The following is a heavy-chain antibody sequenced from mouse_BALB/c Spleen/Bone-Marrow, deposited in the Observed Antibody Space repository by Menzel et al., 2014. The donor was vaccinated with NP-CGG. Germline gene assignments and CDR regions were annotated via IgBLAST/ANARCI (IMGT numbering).Heavy chain of an antibody. D-gene: IGHD2-4*01. Sequence: VQLQQSGAELVQPGASVKLSCKASGYTFTSYYMYWVKQRPGQGLEWIGGINPSNGGTNFNEKFKSKATLTVDKSSSTAYMQLSSLTSEDSAVYDGTRRGDYDKRVVFAYWGQGTLVTVSA. CDR3: TRRGDYDKRVVFAY. CDR2: INPSNGGT. J-gene: IGHJ3*01. CDR1: GYTFTSYY. V-gene: IGHV1S81*02.